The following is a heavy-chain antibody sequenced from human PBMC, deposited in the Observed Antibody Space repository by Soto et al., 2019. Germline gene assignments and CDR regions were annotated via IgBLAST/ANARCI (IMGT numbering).Heavy chain of an antibody. Sequence: EVQLLESGGGLVQPGGSLRLSCAASGFTFSNYAVTWVRQAPGKGLEWVSTISGRGGSTYYADYVKGRFTITRDNSKTTLYLQMNSLRAEDTAVYYCAKDQGSSWYEIDYWGQGTLVTVSS. V-gene: IGHV3-23*01. CDR1: GFTFSNYA. CDR3: AKDQGSSWYEIDY. D-gene: IGHD6-13*01. CDR2: ISGRGGST. J-gene: IGHJ4*02.